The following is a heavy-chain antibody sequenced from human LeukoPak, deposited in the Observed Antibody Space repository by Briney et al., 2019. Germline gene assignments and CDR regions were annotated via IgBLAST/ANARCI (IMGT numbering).Heavy chain of an antibody. CDR1: GGTFSSYA. D-gene: IGHD2-21*02. J-gene: IGHJ6*03. Sequence: GASVKVSCKASGGTFSSYAISWVRQAPGQGLEWMGRIIPIFGTANYAQKFQGRVTITTDESTSTAYMELSSLRSEDPAVYYCARAQLAYCGGDCPDYYYYYMDVWGKGTTVPVSS. CDR3: ARAQLAYCGGDCPDYYYYYMDV. CDR2: IIPIFGTA. V-gene: IGHV1-69*05.